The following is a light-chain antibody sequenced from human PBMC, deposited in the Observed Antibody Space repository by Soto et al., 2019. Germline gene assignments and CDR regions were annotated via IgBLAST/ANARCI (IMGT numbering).Light chain of an antibody. CDR2: NVS. V-gene: IGLV2-11*01. Sequence: QSALTQPRSVSGSPGQSVTISCTGTSSDVGGYNYVSWYQQHPGKAPKPMIYNVSKRPSGVPDRFSGSKSGNTASLTISGLQAEDGADYYCCSYAGNSLYVFGIGTKLTVL. CDR3: CSYAGNSLYV. CDR1: SSDVGGYNY. J-gene: IGLJ1*01.